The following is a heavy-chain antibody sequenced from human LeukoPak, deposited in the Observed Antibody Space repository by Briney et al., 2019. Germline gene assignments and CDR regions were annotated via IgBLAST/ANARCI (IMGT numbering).Heavy chain of an antibody. CDR3: ARDGNFDY. J-gene: IGHJ4*02. CDR1: GYTFTGYY. Sequence: ASVKVSCKASGYTFTGYYMHWVRQAPGQGLERMGWISPNSGDTNYAQKFQGRVTMTGDTSISIAYMELSRLRSDDTAVYYCARDGNFDYWGQGTLVTVSS. CDR2: ISPNSGDT. V-gene: IGHV1-2*02. D-gene: IGHD1-26*01.